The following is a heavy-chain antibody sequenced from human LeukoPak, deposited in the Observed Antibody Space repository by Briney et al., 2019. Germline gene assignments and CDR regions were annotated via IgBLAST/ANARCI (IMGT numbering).Heavy chain of an antibody. CDR2: INPNSDGT. CDR1: GYTFTGYY. V-gene: IGHV1-2*02. Sequence: ASVKVSCKASGYTFTGYYMHWVRQAPGQGLEWMGWINPNSDGTNYAQRFRGRVTMPRDTSISTAYMELSRLRSDDAAVYYCARLLWFGELSTRTRRYCDYGGQGTPVTVS. J-gene: IGHJ4*02. D-gene: IGHD3-10*01. CDR3: ARLLWFGELSTRTRRYCDY.